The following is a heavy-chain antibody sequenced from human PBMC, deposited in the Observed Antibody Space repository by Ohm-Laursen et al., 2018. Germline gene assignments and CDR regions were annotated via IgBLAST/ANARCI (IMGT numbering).Heavy chain of an antibody. CDR3: AKKTQGVGHFWTCDY. V-gene: IGHV3-30*18. J-gene: IGHJ4*02. Sequence: SLRLSCAASGFAFTSYGMHWVRQAPGKGLEWVAVISSDGSNKYYADSVKGRFTISRDNSKNTLYLQMNSLRAEDTAVYYCAKKTQGVGHFWTCDYWGQGTLVTVAS. CDR1: GFAFTSYG. CDR2: ISSDGSNK. D-gene: IGHD3-3*02.